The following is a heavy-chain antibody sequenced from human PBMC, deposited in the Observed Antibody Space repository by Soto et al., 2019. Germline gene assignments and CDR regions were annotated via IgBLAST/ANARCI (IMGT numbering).Heavy chain of an antibody. V-gene: IGHV4-39*01. J-gene: IGHJ6*02. CDR3: GRGQTAIDV. CDR1: GGSLGSEIFY. CDR2: MYYSETT. Sequence: PSETLSLTCSVSGGSLGSEIFYWGWIRQTPGRGLKWIGNMYYSETTYYNPSLKGRVMMTIDTSKHQFSLNLSSVTAADTAVFYCGRGQTAIDVWGQGTTVAVSS. D-gene: IGHD5-18*01.